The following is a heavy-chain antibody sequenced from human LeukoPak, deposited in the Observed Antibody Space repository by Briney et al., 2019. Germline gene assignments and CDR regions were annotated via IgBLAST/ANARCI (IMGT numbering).Heavy chain of an antibody. D-gene: IGHD3-10*01. Sequence: ASVKVSCKASGGTFSSYAISWVRQAPGQGLEWMGWISAYNGNTNYAQKLQGRVTMTTDTSTSTAYMELSSLRSEDTAVYYCARDLLLWFGEPINYYYGMDVWGQGTTVTVSS. V-gene: IGHV1-18*01. J-gene: IGHJ6*02. CDR2: ISAYNGNT. CDR3: ARDLLLWFGEPINYYYGMDV. CDR1: GGTFSSYA.